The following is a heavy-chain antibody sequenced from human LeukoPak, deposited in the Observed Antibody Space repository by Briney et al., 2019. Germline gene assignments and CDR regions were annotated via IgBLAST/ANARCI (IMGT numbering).Heavy chain of an antibody. CDR1: GFTFDDYA. CDR2: ISWNSGSI. Sequence: GGSLRLSCAASGFTFDDYAMHWVRQAPGKGLEWVSGISWNSGSIGYADSVKGRFTISRDNAKNSLYLQMNSLRAEDMALYYCAKGTYDFWSGYSSFDYWGQGTLVTVSS. CDR3: AKGTYDFWSGYSSFDY. D-gene: IGHD3-3*01. V-gene: IGHV3-9*03. J-gene: IGHJ4*02.